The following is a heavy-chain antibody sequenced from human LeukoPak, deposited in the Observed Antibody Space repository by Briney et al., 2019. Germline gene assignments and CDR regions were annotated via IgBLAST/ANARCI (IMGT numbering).Heavy chain of an antibody. V-gene: IGHV3-48*03. CDR3: ARDDCSSTSWYQLDP. Sequence: PRGSRRLSCAASGFTFSSYEMNWVRQAPGKGLEWVSYISSSGSTIYYADSVKGRFTISRDNAKNSLYLQMNSLRAEDTAVYYCARDDCSSTSWYQLDPWGQGNLFTVSS. CDR2: ISSSGSTI. CDR1: GFTFSSYE. J-gene: IGHJ5*02. D-gene: IGHD2-2*01.